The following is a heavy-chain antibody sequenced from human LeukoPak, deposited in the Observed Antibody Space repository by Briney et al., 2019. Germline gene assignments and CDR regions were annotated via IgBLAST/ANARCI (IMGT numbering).Heavy chain of an antibody. CDR2: ISQDGSET. J-gene: IGHJ6*02. V-gene: IGHV3-7*01. Sequence: GGSRRLSCVVSGFTLISDSMSWVRQAPGKGLEWVAHISQDGSETSYVDSVKGRLTISRDNAKNSLFLQMDCLRDEDTAVYYCARDKSYGLDVWGQGTTVIVSS. CDR3: ARDKSYGLDV. CDR1: GFTLISDS.